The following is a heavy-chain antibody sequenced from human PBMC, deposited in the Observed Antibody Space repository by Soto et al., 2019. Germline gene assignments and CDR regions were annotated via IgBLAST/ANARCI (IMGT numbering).Heavy chain of an antibody. D-gene: IGHD4-17*01. V-gene: IGHV3-66*01. CDR2: IYSGGTT. J-gene: IGHJ4*02. CDR3: ARGGSYGGNSEGEIDY. Sequence: EVQLVESGGGLVQPGGSLRLSCAASGFTVSSNYMSWVRQAPGKGLEWVSVIYSGGTTYYADSVKGRFIISRDNSKNTLYLQMNSLRAEDMTVYYCARGGSYGGNSEGEIDYWGQGTMVTVSS. CDR1: GFTVSSNY.